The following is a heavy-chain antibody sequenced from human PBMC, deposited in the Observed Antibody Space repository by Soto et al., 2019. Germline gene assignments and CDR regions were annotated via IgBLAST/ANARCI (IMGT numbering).Heavy chain of an antibody. D-gene: IGHD2-15*01. CDR3: ARAYGVVAATCDY. CDR2: ISYDGSNK. Sequence: QVQLVESGGGVVQPGRSLRLSCAASGFTFSSHAMHWVRQAPGKGLEWVAVISYDGSNKYYADSVKGRFTISRDNSKNTLYLQMNSLRAEDTAVYYCARAYGVVAATCDYWGQGTLVTVSS. J-gene: IGHJ4*02. V-gene: IGHV3-30-3*01. CDR1: GFTFSSHA.